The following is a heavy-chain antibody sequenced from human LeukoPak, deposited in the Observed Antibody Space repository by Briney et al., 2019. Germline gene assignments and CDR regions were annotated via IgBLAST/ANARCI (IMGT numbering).Heavy chain of an antibody. J-gene: IGHJ4*02. D-gene: IGHD2-15*01. CDR2: IHHSGST. Sequence: SETLSLTCAVYGGSFSGYYWNWIRQPPGKGLEWIGEIHHSGSTNYNPSLKSRVSISGETSKNQFSLTVNAVTAADTAVYYCARVGCSGGPCNFQFDFDYWGQGTPVTVSS. CDR1: GGSFSGYY. CDR3: ARVGCSGGPCNFQFDFDY. V-gene: IGHV4-34*01.